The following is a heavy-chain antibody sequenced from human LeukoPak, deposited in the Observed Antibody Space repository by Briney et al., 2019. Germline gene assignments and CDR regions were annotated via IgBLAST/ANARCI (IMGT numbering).Heavy chain of an antibody. CDR1: GFTFSSYA. D-gene: IGHD3-3*01. J-gene: IGHJ3*02. CDR3: AKDLKFLEWLRPMPDAFDI. Sequence: GRSLRLSCAASGFTFSSYAMSWVRQAPGKGLEWVSAISGSGGSTYYADSVKGRFTISRDNSKNTLYLQMNSLRAEDTAVYYCAKDLKFLEWLRPMPDAFDIWGQGTMVTVSS. CDR2: ISGSGGST. V-gene: IGHV3-23*01.